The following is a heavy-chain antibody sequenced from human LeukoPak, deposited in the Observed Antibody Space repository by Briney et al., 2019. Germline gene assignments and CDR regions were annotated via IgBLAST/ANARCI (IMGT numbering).Heavy chain of an antibody. D-gene: IGHD2-2*01. CDR1: GYTFTSHG. V-gene: IGHV1-18*04. CDR2: ISAYNGNT. CDR3: ARDLGVGGYCSSTSCSWFDP. Sequence: ASVKVSCKASGYTFTSHGISWVRQAPGQGLEWMGWISAYNGNTNYAQKLQGRVTMTTDTSTSTAYMELRSLRSDDTAVYYCARDLGVGGYCSSTSCSWFDPWGQGTLVTVSS. J-gene: IGHJ5*02.